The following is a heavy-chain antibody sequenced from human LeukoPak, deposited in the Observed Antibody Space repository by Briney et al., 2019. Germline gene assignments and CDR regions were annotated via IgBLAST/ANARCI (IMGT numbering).Heavy chain of an antibody. J-gene: IGHJ2*01. CDR2: IYYTGRA. V-gene: IGHV4-59*08. Sequence: SETLSLTCTVSGGSISRYYWSWIRQPPGTGLEWIGYIYYTGRADYNPSLKSRVTISVDTSKNQFSLKLSSVTAADTAVYYCARPYSSSWGYFDLWGRGTLVTVSS. CDR1: GGSISRYY. CDR3: ARPYSSSWGYFDL. D-gene: IGHD6-13*01.